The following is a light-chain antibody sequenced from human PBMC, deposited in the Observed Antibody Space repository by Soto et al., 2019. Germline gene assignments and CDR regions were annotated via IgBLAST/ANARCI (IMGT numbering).Light chain of an antibody. V-gene: IGKV3-20*01. J-gene: IGKJ4*01. CDR2: RAS. CDR1: QSVSDNY. Sequence: EIVLTQSPGALSLSPGERATLSCRASQSVSDNYLAWYQQKPGQAPRLLIYRASIRATGIPDRFSGSGSGADFTLTISRLEPEDFAVYYCQQYGGSPRVSFGGGTKVEIK. CDR3: QQYGGSPRVS.